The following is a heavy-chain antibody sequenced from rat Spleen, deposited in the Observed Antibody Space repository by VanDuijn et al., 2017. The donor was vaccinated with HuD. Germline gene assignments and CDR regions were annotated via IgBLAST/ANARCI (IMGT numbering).Heavy chain of an antibody. CDR1: GFTFSNYY. CDR2: ISPSGGST. V-gene: IGHV5-25*01. J-gene: IGHJ2*01. D-gene: IGHD1-2*01. Sequence: EVQLVESGGGLVQPGRSLKLSCAASGFTFSNYYMAWVRQAPTKGLEWVESISPSGGSTYYPDSVKGRFTISRDNAKSTLYLQMDSLRSEDTATYYCARAGYYYSSYTDFDYWGQGVMVTVSS. CDR3: ARAGYYYSSYTDFDY.